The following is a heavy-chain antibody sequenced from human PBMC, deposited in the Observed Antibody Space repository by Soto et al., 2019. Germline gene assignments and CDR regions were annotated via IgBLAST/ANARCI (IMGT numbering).Heavy chain of an antibody. D-gene: IGHD3-10*01. V-gene: IGHV3-72*01. CDR3: TVWGSGNDFGAA. CDR1: GFTFSDHY. CDR2: SKNKADSYTT. J-gene: IGHJ4*02. Sequence: EVQLVESGGGLVQPGGSLRLSCAASGFTFSDHYMDWVRQAPGKGLEWVGRSKNKADSYTTEYAASVKGRFTISRDGSKTSLCLQMSSLKTEDTAVYYCTVWGSGNDFGAAWGQGILVTVSS.